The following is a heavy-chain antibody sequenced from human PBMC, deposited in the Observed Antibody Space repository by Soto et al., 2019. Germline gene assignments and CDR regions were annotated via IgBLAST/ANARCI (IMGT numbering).Heavy chain of an antibody. Sequence: ASVKVSCKASGYTFTSYGISWVRQAPGQGLEWMGWISAYNGNTNYAQKLQGRVTMTTDTSTSTAYMELRSLRSDDTAVYYCARDQQVVAASYYYYGMDVWGQGTTATVYS. D-gene: IGHD2-15*01. CDR1: GYTFTSYG. CDR2: ISAYNGNT. J-gene: IGHJ6*02. CDR3: ARDQQVVAASYYYYGMDV. V-gene: IGHV1-18*04.